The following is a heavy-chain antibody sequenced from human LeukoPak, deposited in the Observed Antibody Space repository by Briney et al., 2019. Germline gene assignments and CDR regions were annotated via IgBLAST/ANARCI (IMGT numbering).Heavy chain of an antibody. D-gene: IGHD5-12*01. Sequence: SETLSLTCAVSGYSISSGYYWGWIRQPPGKGLEWIGSIYHSGSTHYNPSLKSRVTISVDTSKNQFSLKLSSVTAADTAVYYCARGGVATIDNWFDPWGQGTLVTVSS. CDR3: ARGGVATIDNWFDP. J-gene: IGHJ5*02. CDR2: IYHSGST. CDR1: GYSISSGYY. V-gene: IGHV4-38-2*01.